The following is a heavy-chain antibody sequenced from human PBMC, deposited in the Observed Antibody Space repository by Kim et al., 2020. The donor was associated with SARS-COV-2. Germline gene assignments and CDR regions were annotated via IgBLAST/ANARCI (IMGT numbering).Heavy chain of an antibody. CDR2: ISGSGGST. CDR1: GFTFSSYA. CDR3: AKSLSPRYYDFWSGYYTRPYYYYGMDV. D-gene: IGHD3-3*01. V-gene: IGHV3-23*01. J-gene: IGHJ6*02. Sequence: GGSLRLSCAASGFTFSSYAMSWVRQAPGKGLEWVSAISGSGGSTYYADSVKGRFTISRDNSKNTLYLQMNSLRAEDTAVYYCAKSLSPRYYDFWSGYYTRPYYYYGMDVWGQGTTVTVSS.